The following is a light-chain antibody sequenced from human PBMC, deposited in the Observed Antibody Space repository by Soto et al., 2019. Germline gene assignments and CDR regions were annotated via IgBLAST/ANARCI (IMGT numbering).Light chain of an antibody. CDR2: GVN. V-gene: IGLV2-18*02. Sequence: QSALTQPPSVSGSPGQSVTISCTGTSSVVGIYNRVSWYQQPPGTAPKLIIYGVNNRPSGVPDRFSGSKSGNTASLTISGLQAEDEADYYCSSPSSINTYVFGTGTKVTVL. J-gene: IGLJ1*01. CDR1: SSVVGIYNR. CDR3: SSPSSINTYV.